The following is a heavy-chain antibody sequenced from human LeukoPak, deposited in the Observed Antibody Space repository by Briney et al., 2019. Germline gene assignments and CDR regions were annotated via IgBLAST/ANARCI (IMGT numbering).Heavy chain of an antibody. CDR2: IYYTGDT. V-gene: IGHV4-39*07. CDR1: GDSVTNTRYY. CDR3: AIESSVTATY. J-gene: IGHJ4*02. Sequence: SETLSRTCTVSGDSVTNTRYYWGWIRQPPGKGLEWIGTIYYTGDTYCNPSLKSRVTISVDTSNDQFSLELTSVTAADTAVYYCAIESSVTATYWGQGTLVIVSS. D-gene: IGHD2-15*01.